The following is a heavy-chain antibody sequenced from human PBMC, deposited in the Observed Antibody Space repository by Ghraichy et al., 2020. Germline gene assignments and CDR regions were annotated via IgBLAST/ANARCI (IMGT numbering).Heavy chain of an antibody. V-gene: IGHV4-34*01. D-gene: IGHD5-24*01. CDR3: ARHALKNGMATALDY. J-gene: IGHJ4*02. Sequence: SQTLSLTCAVYGGSFSGYYWSWIRQPPGKGLEWIGEINHSGSTNYNPSLKSRVTISVDTSKNQFSLKLSSVTAADTAVYYCARHALKNGMATALDYWGQGTLVTVSS. CDR2: INHSGST. CDR1: GGSFSGYY.